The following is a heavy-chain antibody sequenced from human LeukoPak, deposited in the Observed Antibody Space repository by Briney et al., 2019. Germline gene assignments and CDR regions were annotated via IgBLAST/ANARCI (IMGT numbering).Heavy chain of an antibody. D-gene: IGHD3-16*01. Sequence: GGSLRLSCAASGFTFSSYAMRWVRQAPGKGMEWFSSIDGGGGSTTYADSVKGRFTISRENSKNTLYLQMNSLRVEDKAVYYCAKDWGYWGQGTLVTVSS. CDR2: IDGGGGST. V-gene: IGHV3-23*01. J-gene: IGHJ4*02. CDR1: GFTFSSYA. CDR3: AKDWGY.